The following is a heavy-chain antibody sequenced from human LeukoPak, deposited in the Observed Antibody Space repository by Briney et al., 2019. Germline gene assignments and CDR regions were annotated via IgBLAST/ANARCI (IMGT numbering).Heavy chain of an antibody. CDR1: GYTFTGYY. CDR2: INPNSGGT. V-gene: IGHV1-2*06. J-gene: IGHJ4*02. D-gene: IGHD6-19*01. Sequence: ASVKVSCKASGYTFTGYYMHWVRQAPGQGLEWMGRINPNSGGTNYAQKFQGRVTMTRDTSASTAYMELSSLRSEDTAVYYCARDPSVAGTDYFDYWGQGTLVTVSS. CDR3: ARDPSVAGTDYFDY.